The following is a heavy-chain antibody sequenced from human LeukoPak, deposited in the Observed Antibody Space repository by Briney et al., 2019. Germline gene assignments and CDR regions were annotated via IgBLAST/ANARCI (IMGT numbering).Heavy chain of an antibody. V-gene: IGHV4-59*08. D-gene: IGHD7-27*01. Sequence: SETLSLTCTVSGGSISSYYWSWIRQPPGKGLEWIGYIYYSGSTNYNPSLKSRVTMSVDTSKNQFSLKLSSVTAADTAVYYCARTQNWGSFDYWGQGTLVTVSS. CDR3: ARTQNWGSFDY. CDR2: IYYSGST. CDR1: GGSISSYY. J-gene: IGHJ4*02.